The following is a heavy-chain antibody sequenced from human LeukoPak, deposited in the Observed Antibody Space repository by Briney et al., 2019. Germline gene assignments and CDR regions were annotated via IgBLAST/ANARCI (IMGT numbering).Heavy chain of an antibody. CDR3: ARPAAYYDFWSGWFDYYYMDV. D-gene: IGHD3-3*01. CDR2: ISAYNGNT. Sequence: GASVKVSCKASGYTFTSYGISWVRQAPGQGLEWMGWISAYNGNTNYAQKLQGRVTMTTDTSTSTAYMELRSLRSDDTAVYYCARPAAYYDFWSGWFDYYYMDVWGKGATVTVSS. CDR1: GYTFTSYG. V-gene: IGHV1-18*01. J-gene: IGHJ6*03.